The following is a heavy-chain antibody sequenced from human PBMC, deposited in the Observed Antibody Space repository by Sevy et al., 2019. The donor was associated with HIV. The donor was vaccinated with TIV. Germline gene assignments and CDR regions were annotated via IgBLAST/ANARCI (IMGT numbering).Heavy chain of an antibody. V-gene: IGHV3-9*01. CDR1: GFTFDDYA. CDR3: AKVYPYGSSSGGSYYFDY. CDR2: ISWNSGSI. Sequence: GGSLRLSCAASGFTFDDYAMHWVRQAPGKGLEWVSGISWNSGSIGYADSVKGRFTISRDNAKNSLYLQMNSLRAEDTALYYCAKVYPYGSSSGGSYYFDYWGQGTLVTVSS. D-gene: IGHD6-6*01. J-gene: IGHJ4*02.